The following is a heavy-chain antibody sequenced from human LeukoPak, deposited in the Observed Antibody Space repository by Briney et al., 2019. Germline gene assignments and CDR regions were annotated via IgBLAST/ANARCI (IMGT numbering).Heavy chain of an antibody. J-gene: IGHJ4*02. D-gene: IGHD6-19*01. CDR3: AKRVLSVPVAGLDY. CDR1: GFTFGDYG. V-gene: IGHV3-23*05. Sequence: PGGSPRLSCAASGFTFGDYGMSWIRQAPGKGLGWVSTIGSYNSDTYYTESVKGRFTVSRDNSKNTLFLQMNSLRAEDTAIYFCAKRVLSVPVAGLDYWGQGTLVTVSP. CDR2: IGSYNSDT.